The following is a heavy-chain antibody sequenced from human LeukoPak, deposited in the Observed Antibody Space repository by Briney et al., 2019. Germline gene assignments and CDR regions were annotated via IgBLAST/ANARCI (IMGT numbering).Heavy chain of an antibody. V-gene: IGHV5-51*01. CDR3: ARRWGTYDILTGYYRDQDAFDI. J-gene: IGHJ3*02. CDR1: GYSFTSYW. D-gene: IGHD3-9*01. CDR2: INPEDSDT. Sequence: GESLKISCKGSGYSFTSYWIGWVRQMPGKGLEWMGIINPEDSDTTYSPSFQNQVTISADKSIGTAYLQWSSLKASDTAMYYCARRWGTYDILTGYYRDQDAFDIWGQGTMVTVSS.